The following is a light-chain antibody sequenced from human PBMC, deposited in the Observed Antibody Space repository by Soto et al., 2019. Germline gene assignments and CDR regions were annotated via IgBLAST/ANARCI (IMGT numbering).Light chain of an antibody. CDR2: QAS. CDR1: QSISTW. V-gene: IGKV1-5*03. Sequence: DIQMTHSPSTLSASVGDRVTITCRASQSISTWLAWYQHKPGKAPKLLIYQASSLEGGVPSRFSGSGSGTEFTLTISSLQPDDFATYYCQQYNIYALTFGQGTKVETK. CDR3: QQYNIYALT. J-gene: IGKJ2*01.